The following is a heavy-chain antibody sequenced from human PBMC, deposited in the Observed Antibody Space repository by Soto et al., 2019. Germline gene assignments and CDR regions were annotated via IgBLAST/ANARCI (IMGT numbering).Heavy chain of an antibody. CDR2: ISSSSSYI. J-gene: IGHJ3*02. V-gene: IGHV3-21*01. D-gene: IGHD3-10*01. CDR1: GFTFSSYS. Sequence: GSLRLSCAASGFTFSSYSMNWVRQAPGKGLEWVSSISSSSSYIYYADSVKGRFTISRDNAKNSLYLQMNSLRAEDTAVYYCARVRESTRTRAFDIWGQGTMVTVSS. CDR3: ARVRESTRTRAFDI.